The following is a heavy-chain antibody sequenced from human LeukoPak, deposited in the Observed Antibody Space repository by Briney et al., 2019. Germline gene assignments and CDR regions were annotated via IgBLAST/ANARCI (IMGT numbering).Heavy chain of an antibody. CDR3: ARDSTLTVTETNFDY. J-gene: IGHJ4*02. CDR1: GFTFSSYS. V-gene: IGHV3-21*01. D-gene: IGHD4-17*01. CDR2: ISSSSSYI. Sequence: PGGSLRLSCAASGFTFSSYSMNWVRQAPGKGLEWVSSISSSSSYIYYADSVKGRFTISRDNAKNSLYLQMNSLRAEDTAVYYCARDSTLTVTETNFDYWGQGTLVTVPS.